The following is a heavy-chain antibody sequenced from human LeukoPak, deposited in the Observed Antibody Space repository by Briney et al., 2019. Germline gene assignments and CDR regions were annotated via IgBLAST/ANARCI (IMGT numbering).Heavy chain of an antibody. CDR1: GFTFSSYE. Sequence: GGSLRLSCAASGFTFSSYEMNWVRQAPGKGLEWVSYISSSGSTIYYADSVKGRFTISRDNAKNSLYLQMNSLRAEDTAVYYCARDRGRYDWNDGSYYYYMDVWGKGTTVTVS. J-gene: IGHJ6*03. V-gene: IGHV3-48*03. CDR3: ARDRGRYDWNDGSYYYYMDV. D-gene: IGHD1-20*01. CDR2: ISSSGSTI.